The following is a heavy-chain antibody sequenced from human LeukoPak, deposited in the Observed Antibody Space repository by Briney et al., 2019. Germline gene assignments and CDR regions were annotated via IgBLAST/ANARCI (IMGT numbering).Heavy chain of an antibody. CDR3: AMPPILTGYSYYFDN. Sequence: GGSLRLSCAASGFTFSSYWMSWVRQAPGKGLEWVANIKQDGSEKYYVDSVKGRFTISRDNSKNTLYLQMNSLRAEDTAVYYCAMPPILTGYSYYFDNWGQGTLVTVSS. J-gene: IGHJ4*02. D-gene: IGHD3-9*01. CDR2: IKQDGSEK. V-gene: IGHV3-7*01. CDR1: GFTFSSYW.